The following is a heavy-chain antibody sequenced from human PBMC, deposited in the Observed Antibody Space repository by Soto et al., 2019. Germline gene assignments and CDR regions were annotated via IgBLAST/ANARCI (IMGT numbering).Heavy chain of an antibody. CDR1: GFTFDDYA. D-gene: IGHD3-9*01. Sequence: GGSLRLSCAASGFTFDDYAMHWVRQAPGKGLEWVSGISWNSGSIGYADSVKGRFTISRDNAKNSLYLQMNSLRAEDMAVYYCARAPTVLQYFDWYIDYWGQGTLVTVSS. CDR2: ISWNSGSI. V-gene: IGHV3-9*03. CDR3: ARAPTVLQYFDWYIDY. J-gene: IGHJ4*02.